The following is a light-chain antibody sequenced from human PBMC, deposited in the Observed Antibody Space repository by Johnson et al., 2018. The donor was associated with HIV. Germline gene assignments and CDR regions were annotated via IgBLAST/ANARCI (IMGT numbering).Light chain of an antibody. Sequence: QSVLTQPPSVSAAPGQKVTISCSGSSSNIGYNYVSWYQQLPGTAPKLLIYDNNKRPSGIPDRFSGSKSGTSATLGITGLQTGDEADYYCGTWDSSLSVVFGTGTKVTVL. J-gene: IGLJ1*01. CDR3: GTWDSSLSVV. CDR1: SSNIGYNY. CDR2: DNN. V-gene: IGLV1-51*01.